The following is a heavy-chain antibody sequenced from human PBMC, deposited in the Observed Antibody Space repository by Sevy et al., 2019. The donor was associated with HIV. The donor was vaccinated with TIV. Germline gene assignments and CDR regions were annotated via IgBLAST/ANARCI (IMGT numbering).Heavy chain of an antibody. V-gene: IGHV3-48*01. CDR2: ISSSGTTI. CDR3: ARVTSYYGMDV. CDR1: GFTFSSYT. Sequence: GGSLRLSCAASGFTFSSYTMNWVRQAPGKGLEWVSYISSSGTTIYYADSVKGRFTISRENAKSSMYLQMNSLRAEYTAVYYCARVTSYYGMDVWGQGTTVTVSS. D-gene: IGHD2-21*02. J-gene: IGHJ6*01.